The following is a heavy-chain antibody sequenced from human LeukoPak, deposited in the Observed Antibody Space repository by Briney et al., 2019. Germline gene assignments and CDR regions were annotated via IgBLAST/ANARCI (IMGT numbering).Heavy chain of an antibody. D-gene: IGHD3-9*01. CDR1: GFSFSTYV. CDR3: AKLGFLTGSFDS. Sequence: GGSLRLSCAGSGFSFSTYVLSWVRQAPGKGLKWVSSLSHSGGSAYYTDSVKGRFTISRDNSKNTLYLHMNSLRVGDTAVYFCAKLGFLTGSFDSWGQGTLVSVSS. J-gene: IGHJ4*02. V-gene: IGHV3-23*01. CDR2: LSHSGGSA.